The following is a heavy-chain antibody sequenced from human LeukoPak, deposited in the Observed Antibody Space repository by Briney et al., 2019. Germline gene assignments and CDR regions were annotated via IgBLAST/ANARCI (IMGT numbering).Heavy chain of an antibody. D-gene: IGHD3-10*01. CDR2: IRSNGGST. J-gene: IGHJ4*02. CDR3: AILGGSGTAIDY. V-gene: IGHV3-64D*06. CDR1: GFTFSSYA. Sequence: GGPLRLSCSASGFTFSSYAMHWVRQAPGKGLEYVSAIRSNGGSTYYADSVKGRFTISRDNSKNTLYLQMSSLRAEDTAVYYCAILGGSGTAIDYWGQGTLVTVSS.